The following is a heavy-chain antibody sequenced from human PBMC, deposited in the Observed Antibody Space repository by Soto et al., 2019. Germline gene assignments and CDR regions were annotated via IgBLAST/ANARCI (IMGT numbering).Heavy chain of an antibody. V-gene: IGHV3-48*02. CDR2: ISSSSSTI. CDR1: GFTFSSYS. CDR3: ARDPPPPVRRFLGYWYFDL. J-gene: IGHJ2*01. D-gene: IGHD3-3*01. Sequence: EVQLVESGGGLVQPGGSLRLSCAASGFTFSSYSMNWVRQAPGKGLEWVSYISSSSSTIYYADSVKGRFTISRDNAKNSLYLQLNSLRDDDSAVYYCARDPPPPVRRFLGYWYFDLWGRGTLVTVSS.